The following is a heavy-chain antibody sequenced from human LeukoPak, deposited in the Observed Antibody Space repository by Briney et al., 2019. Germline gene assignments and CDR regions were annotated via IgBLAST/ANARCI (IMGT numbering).Heavy chain of an antibody. D-gene: IGHD6-19*01. CDR2: ISSSSSYI. J-gene: IGHJ4*02. V-gene: IGHV3-21*04. CDR3: ARGGSSGWGKIREFDY. CDR1: GFTFADYS. Sequence: GGSLRLSCAASGFTFADYSMNWVRQAPGKGLEWVSSISSSSSYIYYADSVKGRFTISRDNSKNTLYLQMNSLRAEDTAVYYCARGGSSGWGKIREFDYWGQGTLVTVSS.